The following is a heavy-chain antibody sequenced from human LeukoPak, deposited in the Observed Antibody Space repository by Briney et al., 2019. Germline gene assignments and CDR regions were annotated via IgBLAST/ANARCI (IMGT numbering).Heavy chain of an antibody. J-gene: IGHJ4*02. CDR1: GGSFSGHY. Sequence: SETLSLTCAVYGGSFSGHYWSWIRQPPGKGLEWIGEIIHTGSTKYNPSLESLVTMSLDASRNQFSLELSSVTAADTAVYYCVSGQVAPRLRAEYWGQGTLVIVPS. CDR3: VSGQVAPRLRAEY. V-gene: IGHV4-34*12. CDR2: IIHTGST. D-gene: IGHD1-14*01.